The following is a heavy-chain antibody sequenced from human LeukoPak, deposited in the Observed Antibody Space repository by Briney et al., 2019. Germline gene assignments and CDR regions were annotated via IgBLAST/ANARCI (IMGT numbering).Heavy chain of an antibody. J-gene: IGHJ3*02. CDR1: GFTFSSYS. Sequence: GGSLRLSCAASGFTFSSYSMNWVRQAPGKGLEWVSSISSSSSYIYCADSVKGRFTISRDNAKNSLYLQMNSLRAEDTAVYYCAREMGSSGAFDIWGQGTMVTVSS. V-gene: IGHV3-21*01. D-gene: IGHD6-6*01. CDR3: AREMGSSGAFDI. CDR2: ISSSSSYI.